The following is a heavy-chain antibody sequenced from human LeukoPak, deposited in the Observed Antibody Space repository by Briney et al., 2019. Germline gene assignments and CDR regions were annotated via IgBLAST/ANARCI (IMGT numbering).Heavy chain of an antibody. CDR1: GGSISSSSYY. V-gene: IGHV4-39*01. D-gene: IGHD4-23*01. Sequence: SETLSLTCTVSGGSISSSSYYWGWLRQPPGKGLEWIGSIYYSGSTYYNPSLRSRVAISVDTSKNQFSLELSSVTAADTAVYYCARHRSSHYGGNSDWFDPWGQGTLVTVSS. CDR3: ARHRSSHYGGNSDWFDP. J-gene: IGHJ5*02. CDR2: IYYSGST.